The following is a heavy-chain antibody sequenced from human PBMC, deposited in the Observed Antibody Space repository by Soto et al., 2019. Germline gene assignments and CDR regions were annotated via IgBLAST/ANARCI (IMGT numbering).Heavy chain of an antibody. J-gene: IGHJ4*02. CDR1: GFTFSSYG. Sequence: QVQLVESGGGVVQPGRSLRLSCAASGFTFSSYGMHWVRQAPGKGLEWVAVIWYDGSNKYYADSVKGRFTISRDNSKNTLYLQMNSLRAEETAVYYCARGPRDYGDYDDYWGQGTLVTVSS. CDR2: IWYDGSNK. CDR3: ARGPRDYGDYDDY. D-gene: IGHD4-17*01. V-gene: IGHV3-33*01.